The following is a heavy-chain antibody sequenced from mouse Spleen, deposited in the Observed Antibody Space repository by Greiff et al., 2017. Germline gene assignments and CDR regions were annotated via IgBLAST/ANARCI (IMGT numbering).Heavy chain of an antibody. D-gene: IGHD2-1*01. CDR1: GYSITSDYA. CDR3: ARGGGNYWFAY. Sequence: DVHLVESGPGLVKPSQSLSLTCTVTGYSITSDYAWNWIRQFPGNKLEWMGYISYSGSTSYNPSLKSRISITRDTSKNQFFLQLNSVTTEDTATYYCARGGGNYWFAYWGQGTLVTVSA. V-gene: IGHV3-2*02. J-gene: IGHJ3*01. CDR2: ISYSGST.